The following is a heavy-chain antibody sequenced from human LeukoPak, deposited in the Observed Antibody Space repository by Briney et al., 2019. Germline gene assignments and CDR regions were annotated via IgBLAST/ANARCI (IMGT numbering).Heavy chain of an antibody. Sequence: GGSLRLSCAASGFTFSGYGMSWVRQAPGKGLEWVSGIGGRGDTIYYADSVKGRFTISRDNAKNSLYLQMNSLRAEDTAVYYCARDTTGFLGIAAAGKRGLDYWGQGTLVTVSS. CDR3: ARDTTGFLGIAAAGKRGLDY. J-gene: IGHJ4*02. V-gene: IGHV3-23*01. CDR1: GFTFSGYG. D-gene: IGHD6-13*01. CDR2: IGGRGDTI.